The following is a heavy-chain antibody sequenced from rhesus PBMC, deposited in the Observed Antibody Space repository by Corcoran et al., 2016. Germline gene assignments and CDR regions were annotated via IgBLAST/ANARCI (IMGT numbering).Heavy chain of an antibody. CDR1: GASISTYW. CDR2: IDGNSDTT. Sequence: QVQLQESGPGLVKPSETLALTCAVSGASISTYWWSWIRQPPGKGLEWIGVIDGNSDTTYYNPTLRGRVTISKAASKSQFSLKLNSVTAADTAVFYCVKSDKGLVSWGQGVVVTVSS. J-gene: IGHJ6*01. CDR3: VKSDKGLVS. V-gene: IGHV4-80*01.